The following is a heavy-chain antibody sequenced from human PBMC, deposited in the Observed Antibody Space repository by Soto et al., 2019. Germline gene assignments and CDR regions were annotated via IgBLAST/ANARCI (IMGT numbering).Heavy chain of an antibody. CDR1: GYTFTSYA. J-gene: IGHJ1*01. CDR3: ARDTVPHSSGWYEYFQH. Sequence: ASVKVSCKASGYTFTSYAMHWVRQAPGQRLEWMGWINAGNGNTKYSQKYQGRVTITRDTSASTAYMELSSLRSEDTAVYYCARDTVPHSSGWYEYFQHWGQGTLVTVSS. D-gene: IGHD6-19*01. CDR2: INAGNGNT. V-gene: IGHV1-3*01.